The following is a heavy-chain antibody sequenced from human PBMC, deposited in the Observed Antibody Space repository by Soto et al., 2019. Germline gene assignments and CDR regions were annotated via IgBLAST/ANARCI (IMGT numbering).Heavy chain of an antibody. J-gene: IGHJ1*01. Sequence: GGSLRLSCAASGFTFSSYAMSWVRQAPGKGLEWVSGISGSGDSTYYADSVKGRFTISRDNSKNTLYLQMNSLRAEDTAVYYCAKGVPGIAVAGTGYFQHWGQGTLVT. D-gene: IGHD6-19*01. CDR1: GFTFSSYA. V-gene: IGHV3-23*01. CDR2: ISGSGDST. CDR3: AKGVPGIAVAGTGYFQH.